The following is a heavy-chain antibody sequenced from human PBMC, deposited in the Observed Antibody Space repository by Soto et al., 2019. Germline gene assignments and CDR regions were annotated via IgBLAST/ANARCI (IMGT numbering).Heavy chain of an antibody. CDR2: IWYDGSNK. CDR3: ARQGGIAAAGTHYYGMDV. J-gene: IGHJ6*02. Sequence: QVQLVESGGGVVQPGRSLRLSCAASGFTFSSYGMHWVRQAPGKGLEWVAVIWYDGSNKYYADSVKGRFTISRDNSKNTLYLQMNSLRAEDTAVYYSARQGGIAAAGTHYYGMDVWGQGTTVTVSS. D-gene: IGHD6-13*01. V-gene: IGHV3-33*01. CDR1: GFTFSSYG.